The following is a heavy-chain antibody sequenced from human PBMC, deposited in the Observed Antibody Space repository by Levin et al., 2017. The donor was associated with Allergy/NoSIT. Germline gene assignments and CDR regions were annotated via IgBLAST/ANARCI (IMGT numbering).Heavy chain of an antibody. Sequence: GESLKISCVGSGFSVSNYGMSWVHQAPGKGLEWVSGISGNSGRAFYADSVKGRFTISRDNSKNTLYLEMKSLRAEDTARYYCAKDQDAGWLPYFGSWGQGTLVTVSP. CDR2: ISGNSGRA. D-gene: IGHD2-15*01. CDR1: GFSVSNYG. V-gene: IGHV3-23*01. CDR3: AKDQDAGWLPYFGS. J-gene: IGHJ4*02.